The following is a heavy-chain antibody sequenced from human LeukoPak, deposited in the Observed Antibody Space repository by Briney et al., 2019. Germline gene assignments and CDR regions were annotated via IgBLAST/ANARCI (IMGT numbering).Heavy chain of an antibody. Sequence: GGSLRLSCAASGFALSSHWMTWVRQVPGRGPEWVANVNRDGSETYYLDSVKGRFTISKDNAENSLYLQMNSLRAEDTALYHCARNNGMDVWGQGTTVIVSS. J-gene: IGHJ6*02. V-gene: IGHV3-7*03. CDR3: ARNNGMDV. CDR2: VNRDGSET. CDR1: GFALSSHW.